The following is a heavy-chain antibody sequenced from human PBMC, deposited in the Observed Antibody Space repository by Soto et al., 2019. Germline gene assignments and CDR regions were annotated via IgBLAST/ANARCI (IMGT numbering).Heavy chain of an antibody. J-gene: IGHJ6*03. D-gene: IGHD3-10*01. CDR1: GGSISSSSYY. V-gene: IGHV4-39*07. Sequence: PSETLSLTCTVSGGSISSSSYYWGWIRQPPGKGLEWIGEINHSGSTNYNPSLKSRVTISVDTSKNQFSLKLSSVTAADTAVYYCARLTMVREKYYYYYMDVWGKGTTVTVS. CDR3: ARLTMVREKYYYYYMDV. CDR2: INHSGST.